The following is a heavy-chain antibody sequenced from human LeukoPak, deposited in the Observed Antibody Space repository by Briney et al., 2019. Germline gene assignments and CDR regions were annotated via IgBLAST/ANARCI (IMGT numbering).Heavy chain of an antibody. CDR1: GYSFTNYA. CDR2: IHPSTGNP. J-gene: IGHJ4*02. CDR3: ARAFQSLGGLSLPDY. V-gene: IGHV7-4-1*02. Sequence: ASVKVSCKASGYSFTNYAMNWVRQAPGQGLEWMGWIHPSTGNPTYAQGFAGRFVFSLDTSVSTTYLQISSLKAEDTAVYFCARAFQSLGGLSLPDYWGQGTLVTVSS. D-gene: IGHD3-16*02.